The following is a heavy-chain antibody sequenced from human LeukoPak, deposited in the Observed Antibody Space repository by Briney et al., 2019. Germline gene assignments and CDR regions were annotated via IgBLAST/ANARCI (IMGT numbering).Heavy chain of an antibody. CDR3: ARLLVYNSGGEAFDH. Sequence: GGSLRLSCAASGFTFSSYWMSWVRQAPGKGLEWVSGINWNGGNTGYADSVKGRFTISRDNAKNSLYLQMNSLRAEDTAVYYCARLLVYNSGGEAFDHWGQGTLVTVSS. D-gene: IGHD1-20*01. CDR2: INWNGGNT. J-gene: IGHJ4*02. V-gene: IGHV3-20*04. CDR1: GFTFSSYW.